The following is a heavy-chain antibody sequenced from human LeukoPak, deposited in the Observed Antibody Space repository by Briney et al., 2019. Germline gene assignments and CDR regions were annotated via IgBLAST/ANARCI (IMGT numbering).Heavy chain of an antibody. CDR3: ARGGRMAYFDY. CDR2: IYYSGST. Sequence: SETLSLTCTVSGGSISSYYWSWIRQPPGKGLEWIGYIYYSGSTNYNPSLKSRVTISVDTSKNQFSLKLSSVTAADTAVYYFARGGRMAYFDYWGQGTLVTVSS. CDR1: GGSISSYY. J-gene: IGHJ4*02. V-gene: IGHV4-59*01. D-gene: IGHD2-8*01.